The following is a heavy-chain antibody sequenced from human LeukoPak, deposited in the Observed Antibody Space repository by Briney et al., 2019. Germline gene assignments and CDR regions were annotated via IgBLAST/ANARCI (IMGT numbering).Heavy chain of an antibody. D-gene: IGHD1-26*01. Sequence: PGGSLRLSCAASGLPFSGYGMHWVRQAPGKGLEWVAMIWYDGSNEYYADSVKGRFTVSRDNSKKMLYLQMNSLRAEDTAVYYCARDGGSFPGNWFDPWGQGTLVTVSS. J-gene: IGHJ5*02. V-gene: IGHV3-33*01. CDR2: IWYDGSNE. CDR3: ARDGGSFPGNWFDP. CDR1: GLPFSGYG.